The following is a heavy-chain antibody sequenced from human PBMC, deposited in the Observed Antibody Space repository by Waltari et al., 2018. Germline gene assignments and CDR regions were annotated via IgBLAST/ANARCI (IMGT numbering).Heavy chain of an antibody. CDR2: LNTRGGST. V-gene: IGHV1-46*01. J-gene: IGHJ5*02. CDR1: GYTFTSYY. D-gene: IGHD6-13*01. Sequence: QVQLVQSGAEVKKPGASVKVSCKASGYTFTSYYMHWVRQAPGQGLEWMGRLNTRGGSTSYEKKFQGRVTMTRDTSTSTVYMELSSLRSEDTAVYYCAREGSSSFDPWGQGTLVTVSS. CDR3: AREGSSSFDP.